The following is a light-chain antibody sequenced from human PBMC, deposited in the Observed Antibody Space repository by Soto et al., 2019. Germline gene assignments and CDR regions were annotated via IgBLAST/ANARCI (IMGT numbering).Light chain of an antibody. CDR2: DAS. J-gene: IGKJ2*01. Sequence: DIQMTQSPSTLSASVGDRVTITCRASQSINTWLAWYQQKPGEAPNLLIYDASSLESGVPSRFSGSGSGTEFTLSISSLQPDDFATYYCQQYNSYHTFGQWTKLE. CDR1: QSINTW. V-gene: IGKV1-5*01. CDR3: QQYNSYHT.